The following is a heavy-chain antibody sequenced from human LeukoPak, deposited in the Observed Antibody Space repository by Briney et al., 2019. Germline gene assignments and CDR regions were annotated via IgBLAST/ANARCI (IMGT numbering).Heavy chain of an antibody. CDR3: ARGTQLWSYGMDV. Sequence: PSETLSLTCAVYGGSFSDYYWSWIRQPPGKGLEWIGEINHSGSTNYNPSLKSRVTISVDTSKNQFSLDLSSMTAADTAVYYCARGTQLWSYGMDVWGQGTTVTVSS. D-gene: IGHD5-18*01. CDR2: INHSGST. V-gene: IGHV4-34*01. J-gene: IGHJ6*02. CDR1: GGSFSDYY.